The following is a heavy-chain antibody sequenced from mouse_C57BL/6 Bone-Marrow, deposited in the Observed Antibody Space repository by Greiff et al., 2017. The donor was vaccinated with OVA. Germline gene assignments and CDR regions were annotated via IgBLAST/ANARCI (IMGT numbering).Heavy chain of an antibody. D-gene: IGHD1-1*01. CDR3: ARQGYYYEAMDY. V-gene: IGHV5-12*01. J-gene: IGHJ4*01. Sequence: DVMLVESGGGLVQPGGSLKLSCAASGFTFSDYYMYWVRQTPEKRLEWVAYISNGGGSTYYPDTVKGRFTISRDNAKNTLYLQMSRLKSEDTAMDYCARQGYYYEAMDYWGQGTSVTVSA. CDR1: GFTFSDYY. CDR2: ISNGGGST.